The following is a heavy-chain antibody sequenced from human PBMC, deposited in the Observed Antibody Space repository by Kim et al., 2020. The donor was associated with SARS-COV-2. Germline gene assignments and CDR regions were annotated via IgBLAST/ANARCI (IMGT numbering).Heavy chain of an antibody. V-gene: IGHV3-21*01. D-gene: IGHD2-2*01. J-gene: IGHJ4*02. CDR2: ISSSSSYI. CDR1: GFTFSSYS. Sequence: GGSLRLSCAASGFTFSSYSMNWVRQAPGKGLEWVSSISSSSSYIYYADSVKGRFTISRDNAKNSLYLQMNSLRAEDTAVYYCATGVYQLLLYPVGDFDYWGQGTLVTVSS. CDR3: ATGVYQLLLYPVGDFDY.